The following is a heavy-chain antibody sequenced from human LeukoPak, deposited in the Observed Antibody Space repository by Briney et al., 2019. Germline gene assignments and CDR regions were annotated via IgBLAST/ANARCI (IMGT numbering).Heavy chain of an antibody. CDR3: ARAYCSSTSCYSEH. J-gene: IGHJ1*01. D-gene: IGHD2-2*01. Sequence: GASVKVSCKASGYTFTGYYMHWVRQAPGQGLEWMGWINPNSGNTGYAQKFQGRVTMTRNTSISTAYMELSSLRSEDTAVYYCARAYCSSTSCYSEHWGQGTLVTVSS. CDR1: GYTFTGYY. V-gene: IGHV1-8*02. CDR2: INPNSGNT.